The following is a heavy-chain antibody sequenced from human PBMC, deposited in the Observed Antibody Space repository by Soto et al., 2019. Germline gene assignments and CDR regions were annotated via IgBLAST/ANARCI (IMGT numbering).Heavy chain of an antibody. D-gene: IGHD2-2*03. CDR2: ISDSGGRT. CDR1: GFTFRTYA. Sequence: GGSLRLSCAAPGFTFRTYAMTWVRQAPGKGLGWVSSISDSGGRTHYAESVKGRFTISRDNSKNTLYLEMNSLRVDDMAVYYCAKDLGYCSSSTCQPPYGMDVWGQGTTVTVSS. J-gene: IGHJ6*02. V-gene: IGHV3-23*01. CDR3: AKDLGYCSSSTCQPPYGMDV.